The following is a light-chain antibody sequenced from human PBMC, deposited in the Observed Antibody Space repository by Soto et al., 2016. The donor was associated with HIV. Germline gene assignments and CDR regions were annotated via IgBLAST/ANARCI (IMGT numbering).Light chain of an antibody. J-gene: IGKJ2*02. V-gene: IGKV1-9*01. Sequence: DIQLTQSPSYLSASVGDRVTITCRASQDITSYLSWYQQKPGKAPKLLIHTASALQSGVPSRFSGSGSGTEFTLTISSLQPEDFATYYCQQLSSHLCTFGQGTRLEIK. CDR2: TAS. CDR1: QDITSY. CDR3: QQLSSHLCT.